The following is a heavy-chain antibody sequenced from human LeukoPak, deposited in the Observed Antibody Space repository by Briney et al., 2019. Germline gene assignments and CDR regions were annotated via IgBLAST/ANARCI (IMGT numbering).Heavy chain of an antibody. Sequence: SETLSLTCTVSGCSISSSSYYWGWIRQPPGKGLEWTGRMHYSGIIHYNPSLKSRVTISVDTSKNQFSLKLSSVTAADTAVYYCASVYDGRYFDYWGQGTLVTVSS. CDR3: ASVYDGRYFDY. V-gene: IGHV4-39*01. J-gene: IGHJ4*02. CDR2: MHYSGII. CDR1: GCSISSSSYY. D-gene: IGHD5/OR15-5a*01.